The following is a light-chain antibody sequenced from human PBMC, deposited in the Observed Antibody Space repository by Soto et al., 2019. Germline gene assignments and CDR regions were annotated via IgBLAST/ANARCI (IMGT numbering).Light chain of an antibody. J-gene: IGKJ5*01. CDR3: QQSYSTPPIT. CDR1: QSISSY. Sequence: DIQMTQSPSSLSASVGDRVTITCRAIQSISSYLNWYQQKPGKAPKLLIYAASSLQSGVPSRFSGSGSGTDFTLTISSLQPEDFATHYCQQSYSTPPITFGQGTRLEIK. CDR2: AAS. V-gene: IGKV1-39*01.